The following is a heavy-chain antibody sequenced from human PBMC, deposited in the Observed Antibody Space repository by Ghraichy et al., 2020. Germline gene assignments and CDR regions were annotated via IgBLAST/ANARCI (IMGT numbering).Heavy chain of an antibody. J-gene: IGHJ4*02. D-gene: IGHD4-11*01. CDR1: GFTFSSYS. CDR2: ISSRNDYI. V-gene: IGHV3-21*01. CDR3: ATTADYLYFDY. Sequence: GGSLRLSCAASGFTFSSYSMNWVRQAPGKGLEWVSSISSRNDYIYYADSLKGRFTVSRDNADNSLFLQMNSLRAEDTAVYYCATTADYLYFDYWGQGTLVTVSS.